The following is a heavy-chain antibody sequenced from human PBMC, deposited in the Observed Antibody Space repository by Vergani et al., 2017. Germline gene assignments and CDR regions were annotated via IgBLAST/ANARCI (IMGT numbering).Heavy chain of an antibody. CDR3: AHSGRYCSSTSCCAIRAVGYFQH. Sequence: QITLKESGPTLVKPTQTLTLTCTFSGFSLSTSGVGVGWIRQPPGKALEWLALIYWDDDKRYSPSLKSRLTITKDTSKNQVVLTMTNMDPVDTATYYCAHSGRYCSSTSCCAIRAVGYFQHWGQGTLVTVSS. CDR1: GFSLSTSGVG. CDR2: IYWDDDK. J-gene: IGHJ1*01. V-gene: IGHV2-5*02. D-gene: IGHD2-2*01.